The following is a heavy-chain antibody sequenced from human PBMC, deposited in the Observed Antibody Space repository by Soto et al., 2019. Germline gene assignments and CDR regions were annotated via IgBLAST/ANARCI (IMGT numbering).Heavy chain of an antibody. D-gene: IGHD2-15*01. CDR2: ISAYNGNT. CDR1: GYTFTSYG. J-gene: IGHJ6*02. Sequence: ASVKVSCKASGYTFTSYGISWVRQAPGQGXEWMGWISAYNGNTNYAQKLQGRVTMTTDTSTSTAYMELRSLRSDDTAVYYCARDGENIVVVVAASDYYGMDVWGQGTTVTVSS. V-gene: IGHV1-18*04. CDR3: ARDGENIVVVVAASDYYGMDV.